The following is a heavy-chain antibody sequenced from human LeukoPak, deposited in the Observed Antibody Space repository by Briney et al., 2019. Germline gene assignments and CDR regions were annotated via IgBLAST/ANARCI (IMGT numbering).Heavy chain of an antibody. CDR3: ARETYSYGTFYYYYMDV. Sequence: RGGTLRLSCAASGFTPRRYWMSRVPEAPGTGREGGADIKQDGSEKSYVGSVNGRFTISRDNANNSLYLQTNSLRAEDTAVYYCARETYSYGTFYYYYMDVWGKGTTVTVSS. V-gene: IGHV3-7*01. CDR1: GFTPRRYW. CDR2: IKQDGSEK. D-gene: IGHD5-18*01. J-gene: IGHJ6*03.